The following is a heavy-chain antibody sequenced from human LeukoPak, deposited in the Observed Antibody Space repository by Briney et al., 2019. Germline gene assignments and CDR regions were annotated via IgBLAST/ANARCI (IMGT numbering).Heavy chain of an antibody. CDR1: GFTFSSYA. Sequence: GGSLRLSCAASGFTFSSYAMSWVHQAPGKGLEWVSAISGSGGSTYYADSVKGRFTISRDNSKNTLYLQMNSLRAEDTAVYYCAKVVTIIAVAGELDYWGQGTLVTVSS. D-gene: IGHD6-19*01. J-gene: IGHJ4*02. CDR3: AKVVTIIAVAGELDY. CDR2: ISGSGGST. V-gene: IGHV3-23*01.